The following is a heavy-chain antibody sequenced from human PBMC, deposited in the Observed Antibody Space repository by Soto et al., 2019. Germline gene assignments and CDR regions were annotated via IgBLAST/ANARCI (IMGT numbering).Heavy chain of an antibody. J-gene: IGHJ4*02. Sequence: SETLSLTCTVSGGSVSSDDYYWTWIRHPPGKGLEWIGHIYKTGRTKYNPSLKSRLTISVDTSKNQFSLKVNSVSAADTAVYYCARDRSNSPDYFDFWGQGTLVTVSS. CDR3: ARDRSNSPDYFDF. CDR2: IYKTGRT. D-gene: IGHD6-6*01. V-gene: IGHV4-30-4*01. CDR1: GGSVSSDDYY.